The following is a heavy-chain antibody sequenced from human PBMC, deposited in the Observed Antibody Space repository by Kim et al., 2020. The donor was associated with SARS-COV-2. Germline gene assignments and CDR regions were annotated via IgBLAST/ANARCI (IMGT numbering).Heavy chain of an antibody. V-gene: IGHV3-15*01. J-gene: IGHJ6*02. CDR2: IKSKTDGETT. D-gene: IGHD3-16*01. CDR3: TTPVERGIGRDYYYGMDV. Sequence: GGSLRLSCAASGFTFSNAWMSWVRQAPGKGLEWVGRIKSKTDGETTDYAAPVKGRFTISRDDSKNTLYLQMNSLKTEDTAVYYCTTPVERGIGRDYYYGMDVWGQGTTVTVSS. CDR1: GFTFSNAW.